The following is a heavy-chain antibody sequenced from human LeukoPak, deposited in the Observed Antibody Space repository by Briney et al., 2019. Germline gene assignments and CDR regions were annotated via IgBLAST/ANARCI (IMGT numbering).Heavy chain of an antibody. CDR2: ISSSGSTK. V-gene: IGHV3-48*03. Sequence: GGSLRLSCAASGFTFSSYYMAWVRQAPGKGLEWVSYISSSGSTKYYADSVKGRFTISRDNAKNSLYLQMSSLRDEDTAVYYCARADENFDVWGQGTLVTVSS. J-gene: IGHJ4*02. CDR3: ARADENFDV. CDR1: GFTFSSYY.